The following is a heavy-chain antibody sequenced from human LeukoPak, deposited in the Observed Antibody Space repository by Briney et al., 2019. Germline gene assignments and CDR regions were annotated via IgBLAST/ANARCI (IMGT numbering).Heavy chain of an antibody. CDR2: INHSGST. CDR3: ARETHYYDSSGYLGY. D-gene: IGHD3-22*01. J-gene: IGHJ4*02. CDR1: GGSFSGYY. V-gene: IGHV4-34*01. Sequence: SETLSLTCAVYGGSFSGYYWSWIRQPPGKGLEWIGEINHSGSTNYNPSLKSRVTISVDTSKNQFYLKLNSVTAADTAVYYCARETHYYDSSGYLGYWGQGTLVTVSS.